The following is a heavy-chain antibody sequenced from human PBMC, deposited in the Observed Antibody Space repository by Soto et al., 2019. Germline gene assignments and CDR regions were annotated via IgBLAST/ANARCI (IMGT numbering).Heavy chain of an antibody. V-gene: IGHV1-18*01. CDR2: ISAYNGNT. J-gene: IGHJ5*02. CDR1: GYTFTSYG. CDR3: ARVNSYYDILTGYFPGSWFDP. D-gene: IGHD3-9*01. Sequence: ASVKVSCKASGYTFTSYGISWVRQAPGQGLEWMGWISAYNGNTNYAQKLQGRVTMTTDTSTSTAYMELRSLRSDDTAVYYCARVNSYYDILTGYFPGSWFDPWGQGTLVTVSS.